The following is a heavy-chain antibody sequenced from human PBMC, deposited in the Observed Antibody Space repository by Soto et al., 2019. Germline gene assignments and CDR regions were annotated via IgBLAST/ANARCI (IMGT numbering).Heavy chain of an antibody. CDR3: ARVDHRGYFSVLTEF. V-gene: IGHV4-31*03. D-gene: IGHD3-9*01. Sequence: SETLSLTCTVSGGAITSGGYYWGWICQYPGKGLEWIGHIYDSGNMYFYNPSLKSRVTISADTSRNQFSRSLSSLTAAHTAVYYCARVDHRGYFSVLTEFWGQGIQVTGSS. CDR2: IYDSGNMY. J-gene: IGHJ4*02. CDR1: GGAITSGGYY.